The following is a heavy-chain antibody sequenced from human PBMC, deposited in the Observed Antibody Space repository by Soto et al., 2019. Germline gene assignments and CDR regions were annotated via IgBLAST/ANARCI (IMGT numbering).Heavy chain of an antibody. CDR2: IYSGGST. CDR3: ARGNDYGDYTDAFDI. J-gene: IGHJ3*02. CDR1: GFTVSSNY. V-gene: IGHV3-66*01. Sequence: LRLFCAASGFTVSSNYMSWVRQAPGKGLEWVSVIYSGGSTYYADSVKGRFTISRDNSKNTLYLQMNSLRAEDTAVYYCARGNDYGDYTDAFDIWGQGTMVTVSS. D-gene: IGHD4-17*01.